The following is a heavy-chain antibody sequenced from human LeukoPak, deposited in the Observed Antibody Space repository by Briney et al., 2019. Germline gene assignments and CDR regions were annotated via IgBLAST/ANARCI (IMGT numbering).Heavy chain of an antibody. CDR3: AKTGPPCSSTSCYTCYYYMDV. Sequence: GGSLRLSCVASGFTFTSYGMHWVRQAPRKGLEWVAFIRFDESYKSYTDSVKGRFTISRDNSKNTLYLQMNSLRAEDTAVYYCAKTGPPCSSTSCYTCYYYMDVWGKGTTVTVSS. CDR2: IRFDESYK. CDR1: GFTFTSYG. J-gene: IGHJ6*03. V-gene: IGHV3-30*02. D-gene: IGHD2-2*02.